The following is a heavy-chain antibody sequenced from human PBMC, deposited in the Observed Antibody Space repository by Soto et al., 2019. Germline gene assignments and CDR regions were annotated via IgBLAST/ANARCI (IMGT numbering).Heavy chain of an antibody. Sequence: SETLSLTCTVSGESISSYYWSWIRQPAGKGLEWIGRIYISGSTDYNPSLKSRVSMSVDRSKNQFSLRLTSVTAADTAVYYCVRDCSAGGCYSDYCMDVWGQGTTVTVSS. CDR3: VRDCSAGGCYSDYCMDV. D-gene: IGHD2-15*01. V-gene: IGHV4-4*07. CDR1: GESISSYY. J-gene: IGHJ6*02. CDR2: IYISGST.